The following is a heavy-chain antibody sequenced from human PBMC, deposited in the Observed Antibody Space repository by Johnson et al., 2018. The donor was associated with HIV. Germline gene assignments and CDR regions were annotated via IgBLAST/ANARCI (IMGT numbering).Heavy chain of an antibody. Sequence: VQLVESGGGVVRPGGSLRLSCAASGFTFDDYGMSWVRQAPGKGLEWVSGINWNGGSIGYADSMKGRSTISRDNAKKSLYLQMNSLRAEDTALYYCAREAYCGGDCHDDAFDIWGQGTMVTVSS. CDR1: GFTFDDYG. V-gene: IGHV3-20*04. J-gene: IGHJ3*02. D-gene: IGHD2-21*02. CDR2: INWNGGSI. CDR3: AREAYCGGDCHDDAFDI.